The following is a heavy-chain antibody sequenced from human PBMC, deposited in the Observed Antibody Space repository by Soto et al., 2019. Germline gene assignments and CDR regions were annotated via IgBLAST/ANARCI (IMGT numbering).Heavy chain of an antibody. J-gene: IGHJ4*02. CDR1: GFTFSSYG. D-gene: IGHD2-15*01. CDR3: ASVPRRYCSGGSCYAH. CDR2: IWYDGSNK. V-gene: IGHV3-33*01. Sequence: QVQLVESGGGVVQPGRSLRLSCAASGFTFSSYGMHWVRQAPGKGLEWVAVIWYDGSNKYYADSVKGRFTISRDNSKNTLDLQMNSLRAEDTAVYYCASVPRRYCSGGSCYAHWGQGTLVTVSS.